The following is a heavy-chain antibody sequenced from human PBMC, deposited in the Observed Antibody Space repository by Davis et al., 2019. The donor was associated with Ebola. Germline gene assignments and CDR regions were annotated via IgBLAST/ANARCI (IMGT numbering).Heavy chain of an antibody. J-gene: IGHJ4*02. D-gene: IGHD5-24*01. CDR1: GFTFSSYG. CDR3: ARGRAGGEIWLQFLDY. V-gene: IGHV3-33*01. Sequence: GESLKISCAASGFTFSSYGIHWVRQAPGKGLEWVAVIWYDGSNKYYADSVKGRFTISRDNSKNTLYLQMNSLRAEDTAVYYCARGRAGGEIWLQFLDYWGQGTLVTVSS. CDR2: IWYDGSNK.